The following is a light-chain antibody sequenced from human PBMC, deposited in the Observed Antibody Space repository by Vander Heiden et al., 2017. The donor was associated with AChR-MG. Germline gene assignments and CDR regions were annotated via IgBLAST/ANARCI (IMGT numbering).Light chain of an antibody. V-gene: IGLV2-14*03. Sequence: QSALPHPAPVSGSPGQSITFPCSATPNDIGAYNFVSWYQYHPGKAPILLIYDVTKRPSGVSDRFSGSKSGNTASLTISGLLSEDEADYSCLSYTTAGTGLFGGGTNVTVL. CDR3: LSYTTAGTGL. J-gene: IGLJ3*02. CDR2: DVT. CDR1: PNDIGAYNF.